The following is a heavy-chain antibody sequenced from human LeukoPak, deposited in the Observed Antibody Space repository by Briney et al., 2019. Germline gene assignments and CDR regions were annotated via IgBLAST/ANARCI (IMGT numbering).Heavy chain of an antibody. D-gene: IGHD2-2*01. CDR3: TRAPHPRCSSSGCYLDY. J-gene: IGHJ4*02. CDR1: GFTFGDYA. CDR2: IQAKAYGGAT. V-gene: IGHV3-49*04. Sequence: PGGSLRLSCSTSGFTFGDYAMSWVRQAPGKRPEWLGFIQAKAYGGATKYAASVNGRFSISRDDSQSIANLQMNDLKTEDTAVYYCTRAPHPRCSSSGCYLDYWGQGTLVTVSS.